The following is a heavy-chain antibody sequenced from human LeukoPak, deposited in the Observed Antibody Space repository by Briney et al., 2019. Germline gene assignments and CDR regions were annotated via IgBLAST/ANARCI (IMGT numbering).Heavy chain of an antibody. D-gene: IGHD3-10*01. Sequence: SQTLSLTCAISGDSVSRTDAGWSWIRQSPSRGLEWLGRTYYRSGGYKDDAGSVKGRITIHVDTVKNELSLQLNSVTPEDTALYYCARGGLVRGSINSFIAFDVWGQGIMVTVSS. J-gene: IGHJ3*01. CDR2: TYYRSGGYK. CDR1: GDSVSRTDAG. V-gene: IGHV6-1*01. CDR3: ARGGLVRGSINSFIAFDV.